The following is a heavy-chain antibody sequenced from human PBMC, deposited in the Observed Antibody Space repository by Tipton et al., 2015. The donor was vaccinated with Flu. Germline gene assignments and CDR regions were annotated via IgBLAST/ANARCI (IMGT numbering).Heavy chain of an antibody. CDR3: ARLRAGYFDH. V-gene: IGHV4-38-2*02. CDR1: GVSISSGDY. Sequence: TLSLTCTVSGVSISSGDYWGWIRQPPGKGLEWIGSIYYTGNTYYNSSLKSRVTISVDTSRNQFSLKLDSVTAADTAVYFCARLRAGYFDHRGQGTLLTVSS. J-gene: IGHJ4*02. CDR2: IYYTGNT. D-gene: IGHD5-12*01.